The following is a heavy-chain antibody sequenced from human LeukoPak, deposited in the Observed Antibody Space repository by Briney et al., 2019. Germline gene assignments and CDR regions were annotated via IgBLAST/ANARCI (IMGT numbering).Heavy chain of an antibody. CDR2: INHSGST. D-gene: IGHD1-26*01. CDR3: ARGSGSYKSLDY. J-gene: IGHJ4*02. V-gene: IGHV4-34*01. Sequence: SETLSLTCAVYGGSFSGYYWSWIRQPPGKGLEWIGEINHSGSTNYNPSLKSRVTISVDTSKNQFSLKLSSVTAADTAVYYCARGSGSYKSLDYWGQGTLFTVSS. CDR1: GGSFSGYY.